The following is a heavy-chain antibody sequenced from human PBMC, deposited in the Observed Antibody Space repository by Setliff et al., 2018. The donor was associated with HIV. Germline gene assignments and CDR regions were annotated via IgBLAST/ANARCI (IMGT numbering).Heavy chain of an antibody. Sequence: ASVKVSCKASVGSVTTYGITWVRQAPGQGLEWMGGIIPIFGTTKYAQKFQGRVTISADDTARTANMELSSLTVEDTAVYFCARPWGGLVQTANYFDSWGQGTLVTVSS. J-gene: IGHJ4*02. CDR3: ARPWGGLVQTANYFDS. V-gene: IGHV1-69*13. CDR2: IIPIFGTT. CDR1: VGSVTTYG. D-gene: IGHD3-3*01.